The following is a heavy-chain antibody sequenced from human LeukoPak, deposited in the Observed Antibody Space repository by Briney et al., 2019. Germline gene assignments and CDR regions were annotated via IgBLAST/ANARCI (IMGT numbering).Heavy chain of an antibody. CDR3: ARGRLRITMIVVVNDAFDI. J-gene: IGHJ3*02. V-gene: IGHV1-8*01. Sequence: ASVKVSCKASGYTFTSYDINWVRQATGQGLEWMGWMNPNSGNTGYAQKFQGRVTMTRNTPISTAYMELSSLRSEDTAVYYCARGRLRITMIVVVNDAFDIWGQGTMVTVSS. D-gene: IGHD3-22*01. CDR1: GYTFTSYD. CDR2: MNPNSGNT.